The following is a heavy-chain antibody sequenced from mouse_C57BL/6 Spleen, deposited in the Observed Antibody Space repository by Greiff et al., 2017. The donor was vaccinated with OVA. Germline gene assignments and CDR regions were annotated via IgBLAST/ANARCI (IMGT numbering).Heavy chain of an antibody. CDR1: GFTFSDYG. Sequence: VQLKESGGGLVQPGGSLKLSCAASGFTFSDYGMAWVRQAPRKGPEWVAFISNLAYSIYYADTVTGRFTISRENAKNTLYLEMSSLRSEDTAMYYCARHDYGSSYEAPFAYWGQGTLVTVSA. CDR3: ARHDYGSSYEAPFAY. J-gene: IGHJ3*01. V-gene: IGHV5-15*01. D-gene: IGHD1-1*01. CDR2: ISNLAYSI.